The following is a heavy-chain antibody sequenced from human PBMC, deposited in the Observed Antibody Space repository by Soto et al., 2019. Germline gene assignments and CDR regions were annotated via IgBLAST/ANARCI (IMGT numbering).Heavy chain of an antibody. CDR1: GGSISSGGYY. CDR3: ARSKVAGYYDATAYFDY. CDR2: IYYSGST. Sequence: ASETLSLTCTVSGGSISSGGYYWSWIRQHPGKGLEWIGYIYYSGSTYYNPSLKSRVTISVDTSKNQFSLKLSSVTAADTAVYYCARSKVAGYYDATAYFDYWGQGTLVTVSS. J-gene: IGHJ4*02. D-gene: IGHD3-3*01. V-gene: IGHV4-31*03.